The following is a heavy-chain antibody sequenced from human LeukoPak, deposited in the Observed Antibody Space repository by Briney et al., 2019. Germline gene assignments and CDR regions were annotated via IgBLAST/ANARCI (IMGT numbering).Heavy chain of an antibody. V-gene: IGHV3-33*01. J-gene: IGHJ6*02. D-gene: IGHD4-23*01. CDR3: ARDMTTVAPYYYYGMDV. CDR1: GFTFSSYG. Sequence: GRSLRLSCAASGFTFSSYGMHWVRQAPGKGLEWVAVIWYDGSNKYYADSVKGRFTISRDNSKNTLYLQMNSLRAEDTAVYYRARDMTTVAPYYYYGMDVWGQGTTVTVSS. CDR2: IWYDGSNK.